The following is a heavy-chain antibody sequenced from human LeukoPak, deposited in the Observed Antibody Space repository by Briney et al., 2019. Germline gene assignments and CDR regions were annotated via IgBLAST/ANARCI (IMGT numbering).Heavy chain of an antibody. CDR1: GFTFSTYW. V-gene: IGHV3-74*01. J-gene: IGHJ4*02. D-gene: IGHD3-10*01. CDR2: VETDGSAT. CDR3: ARGSYGPGSYGY. Sequence: GGSLRLSCAASGFTFSTYWMHWVRHAPGKGLMWVSRVETDGSATDYADSVQGRFTISRDNAKNSLYLQMNSLRAEDTAVYYCARGSYGPGSYGYWGQGTLVTVSS.